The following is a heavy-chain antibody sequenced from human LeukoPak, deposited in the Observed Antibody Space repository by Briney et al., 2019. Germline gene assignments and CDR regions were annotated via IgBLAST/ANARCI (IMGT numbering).Heavy chain of an antibody. V-gene: IGHV3-21*01. CDR2: ISSSTSYI. J-gene: IGHJ4*02. Sequence: GGSLRLSCAASGFTFSSYSMNWIRQAPGKGLEWVSSISSSTSYIYYADSVKGRFTISKDNAKNSLYLQMNSLRAEDTAVYYCARAGGSTVSHSDYWGRGTLVTVSS. CDR3: ARAGGSTVSHSDY. D-gene: IGHD4-17*01. CDR1: GFTFSSYS.